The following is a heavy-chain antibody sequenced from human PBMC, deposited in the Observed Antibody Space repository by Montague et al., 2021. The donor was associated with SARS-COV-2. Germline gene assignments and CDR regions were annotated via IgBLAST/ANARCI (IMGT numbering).Heavy chain of an antibody. V-gene: IGHV4-39*07. CDR3: ARSRRITIFGVGLSNYYGMDV. Sequence: SETLSLTCTVSGGSISSSSYYWGWIRPPPGQGLVWIGSIYYSGSTYYNPSLKSRVTISVDTSKYQFSLKLSSVTAADTAVYYCARSRRITIFGVGLSNYYGMDVWGQGTTVTVSS. D-gene: IGHD3-3*01. CDR2: IYYSGST. J-gene: IGHJ6*02. CDR1: GGSISSSSYY.